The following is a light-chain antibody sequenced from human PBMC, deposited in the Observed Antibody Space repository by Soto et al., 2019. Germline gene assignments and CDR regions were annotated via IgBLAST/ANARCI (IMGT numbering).Light chain of an antibody. V-gene: IGKV1-12*01. CDR1: QDISTW. Sequence: DTQMTQSPSSVSASVGDRVTITCRASQDISTWLAWYQQKPGKAPKLLIYAASSLFSGVPSRFSGSGSGTDFTLTISSLQPEDFATYYCQQADSLPLVTFGQGTRLDLK. CDR3: QQADSLPLVT. CDR2: AAS. J-gene: IGKJ5*01.